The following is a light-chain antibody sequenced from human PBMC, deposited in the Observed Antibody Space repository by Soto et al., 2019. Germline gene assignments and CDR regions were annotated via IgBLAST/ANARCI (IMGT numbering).Light chain of an antibody. CDR2: GAS. V-gene: IGKV3-15*01. CDR1: QSVSSN. J-gene: IGKJ4*01. Sequence: EIVLTQSPGTLSLSPGETATFSCRASQSVSSNLAWYQQKPGQAPRLLIYGASTRATGIPARFSGSGSGTEFTLTISSLQSEDFAVYYCQQYNNWPLTFGGGTKVDIK. CDR3: QQYNNWPLT.